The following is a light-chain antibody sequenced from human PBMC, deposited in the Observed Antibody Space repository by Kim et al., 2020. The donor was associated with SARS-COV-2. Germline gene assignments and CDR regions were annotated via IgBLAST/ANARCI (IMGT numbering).Light chain of an antibody. V-gene: IGLV4-69*01. CDR3: QTWGPGIRV. Sequence: SDKLSWTLSSGHSSYAIAWQQHQPEKGPRYLMTLNSGGSHTRGDGIPDRFSGYSSETERYLTSSSLQSEDEADYYCQTWGPGIRVFGGGTKLTVL. J-gene: IGLJ3*02. CDR2: LNSGGSH. CDR1: SGHSSYA.